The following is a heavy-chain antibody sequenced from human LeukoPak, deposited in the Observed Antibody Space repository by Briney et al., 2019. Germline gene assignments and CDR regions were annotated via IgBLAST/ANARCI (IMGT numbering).Heavy chain of an antibody. J-gene: IGHJ4*02. CDR3: ARDLGHCRSIICSSSAY. V-gene: IGHV1-18*04. CDR1: GYNFDRYG. CDR2: ISTYNGNT. Sequence: ASVTVSCKGSGYNFDRYGVSWVRQAPGQGLEWMGWISTYNGNTIYAQKFEGGVTMTTDTSTNTVYMDLRSLRSDDTAVYYCARDLGHCRSIICSSSAYWGQGTLVTVSS. D-gene: IGHD2-2*01.